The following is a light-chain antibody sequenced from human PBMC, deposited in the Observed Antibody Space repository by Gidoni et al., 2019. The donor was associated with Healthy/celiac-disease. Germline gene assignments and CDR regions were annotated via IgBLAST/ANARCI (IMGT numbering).Light chain of an antibody. CDR3: QKYNSASWT. CDR2: AAS. CDR1: QGISTY. V-gene: IGKV1-27*01. J-gene: IGKJ1*01. Sequence: DIKMTQSPSSLSASVGDRVTITCRASQGISTYLAWYQQKPGKVPKLLIYAASTLQSGVPSRFSGSGSGTDFTLTISSLQPEDVATYYCQKYNSASWTFGQGTKVEIK.